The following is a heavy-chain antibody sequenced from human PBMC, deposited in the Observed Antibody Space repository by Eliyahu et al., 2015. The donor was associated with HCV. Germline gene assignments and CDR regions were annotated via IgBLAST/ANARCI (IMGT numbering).Heavy chain of an antibody. D-gene: IGHD1-26*01. CDR2: IKSDGTNP. CDR3: ARGGSSGDVDFY. CDR1: GFXFSSHW. V-gene: IGHV3-74*01. J-gene: IGHJ4*02. Sequence: EVQLVESGGGLVQPGGSLRXSXAASGFXFSSHWMHWVRQXPGKGLVWVSRIKSDGTNPTXADSVKGRFTISRDNAKNTLYLQMNSLRAEDTAIYYCARGGSSGDVDFYWGQGSLVTVSS.